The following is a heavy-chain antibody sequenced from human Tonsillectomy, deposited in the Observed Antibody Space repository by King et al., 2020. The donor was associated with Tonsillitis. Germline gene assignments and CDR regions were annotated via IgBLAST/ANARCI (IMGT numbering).Heavy chain of an antibody. V-gene: IGHV3-15*07. J-gene: IGHJ4*02. D-gene: IGHD5-18*01. CDR1: GFTFNDAW. CDR3: TTLGYSYPFDY. CDR2: IKSKIDGGTT. Sequence: VQLVESGGGLVKPGGSLRLSCAASGFTFNDAWMNWVRQAPGKGLEWVGLIKSKIDGGTTDYAAPMKGRFTISRDDSKNTLYLQRNSLKIEDTAVYFCTTLGYSYPFDYWGQGTLVTVSS.